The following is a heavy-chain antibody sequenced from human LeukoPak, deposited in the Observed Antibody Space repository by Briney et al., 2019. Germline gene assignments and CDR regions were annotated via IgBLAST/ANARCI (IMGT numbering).Heavy chain of an antibody. D-gene: IGHD3-9*01. V-gene: IGHV3-33*01. Sequence: GGSLRLSCAASGFTSSSYGMHWVRQAPGKGLEWVAVIWYDGSNKYYADSVKGRFTISRDNSKNTLYLQMNSLRAEDTAVYYCARERPTQSYDILTGYYSPPNGMDVWGKGTTVTVSS. J-gene: IGHJ6*04. CDR2: IWYDGSNK. CDR1: GFTSSSYG. CDR3: ARERPTQSYDILTGYYSPPNGMDV.